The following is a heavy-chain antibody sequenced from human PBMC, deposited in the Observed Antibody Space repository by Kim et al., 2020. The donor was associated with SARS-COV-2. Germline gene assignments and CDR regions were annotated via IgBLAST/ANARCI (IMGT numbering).Heavy chain of an antibody. CDR3: ARGLLGYCSSTSCLKEV. D-gene: IGHD2-2*01. J-gene: IGHJ3*01. Sequence: SETLSLTCAVYGGSFSGYYWSWIRQPPGKGLEWIGEINHSGSTNYNPSLKSRVTISVDTSKNQFSLKLSSVTAADTAVYYCARGLLGYCSSTSCLKEVWGQGTMVTVSS. CDR2: INHSGST. V-gene: IGHV4-34*01. CDR1: GGSFSGYY.